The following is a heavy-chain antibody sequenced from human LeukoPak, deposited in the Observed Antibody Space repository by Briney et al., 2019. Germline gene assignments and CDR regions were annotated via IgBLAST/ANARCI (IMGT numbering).Heavy chain of an antibody. D-gene: IGHD2-2*01. V-gene: IGHV1-18*01. J-gene: IGHJ4*02. Sequence: EASVKVSCKASGYTFTIYGISCVRQAPGQGLEWMGWLSAYNGTTNYAQKLQGRVTMTTDTSTSTAYMELRSLRSGDTAVYYCARYQLPDYWGQGTLVTVSS. CDR3: ARYQLPDY. CDR1: GYTFTIYG. CDR2: LSAYNGTT.